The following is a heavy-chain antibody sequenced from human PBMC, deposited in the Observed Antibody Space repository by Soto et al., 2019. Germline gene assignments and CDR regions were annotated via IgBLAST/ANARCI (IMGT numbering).Heavy chain of an antibody. D-gene: IGHD5-18*01. CDR1: CDSITSGGYC. J-gene: IGHJ4*02. CDR2: IHVTGYT. Sequence: PLSLRTSVSCDSITSGGYCWSWIRQAPGKGLEWIGNIHVTGYTSFSPSLKRRLSMSVDTSQNQFSLYLNSVTAADTAVYFFARGGALRRYGHAALAFWGKGALVP. V-gene: IGHV4-30-2*01. CDR3: ARGGALRRYGHAALAF.